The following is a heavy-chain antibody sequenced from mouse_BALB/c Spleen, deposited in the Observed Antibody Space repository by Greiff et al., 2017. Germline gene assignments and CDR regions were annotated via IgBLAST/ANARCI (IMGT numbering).Heavy chain of an antibody. CDR2: ISNGGGST. J-gene: IGHJ2*01. CDR1: GFTFSSYT. V-gene: IGHV5-12-2*01. CDR3: ARHLTGLDY. Sequence: EVMLVESGGGLVQPGGSLKLSCAASGFTFSSYTMSWVRQTPEKRLEWVAYISNGGGSTYYPDTVKGRFTISRDNAKNTLYLQMSSLKSEDTAMYYCARHLTGLDYWGQGTTLTVSS. D-gene: IGHD4-1*01.